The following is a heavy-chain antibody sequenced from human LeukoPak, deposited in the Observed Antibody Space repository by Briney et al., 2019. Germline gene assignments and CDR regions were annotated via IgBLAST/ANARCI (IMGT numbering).Heavy chain of an antibody. V-gene: IGHV3-21*04. Sequence: GGSLRLSCAASGFTFSSYSMNWVRQAPGKGLEWVSSISSSSSYIYYADSVKGRFTISRDNAKNSLYLQMNSLRAEDTAVYYCAREGQAWLLLYYFDYWGQGTLVTVSS. CDR1: GFTFSSYS. D-gene: IGHD3-22*01. CDR2: ISSSSSYI. J-gene: IGHJ4*02. CDR3: AREGQAWLLLYYFDY.